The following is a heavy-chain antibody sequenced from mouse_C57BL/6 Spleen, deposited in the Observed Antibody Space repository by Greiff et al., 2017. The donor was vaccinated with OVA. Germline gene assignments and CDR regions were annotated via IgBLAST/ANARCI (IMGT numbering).Heavy chain of an antibody. CDR1: GYSITSGYY. CDR3: ARDRGDGYYY. J-gene: IGHJ2*01. D-gene: IGHD2-3*01. Sequence: DVQLQESGPGLVKPSQSLSLTCSVTGYSITSGYYWNWIRQFPGNKLEWMGYISYDGSNNYNPSLKNRISITRDTSKNQFFLKLNSVTTEDTATYYCARDRGDGYYYWGQGTTLTVSS. V-gene: IGHV3-6*01. CDR2: ISYDGSN.